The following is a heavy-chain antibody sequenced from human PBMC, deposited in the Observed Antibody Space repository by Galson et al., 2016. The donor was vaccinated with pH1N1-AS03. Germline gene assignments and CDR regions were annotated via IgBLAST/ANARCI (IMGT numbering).Heavy chain of an antibody. J-gene: IGHJ4*02. V-gene: IGHV4-61*02. CDR1: GDSISSGSYY. D-gene: IGHD7-27*01. CDR3: AKGTGADY. CDR2: IYTGGRT. Sequence: TLSLTCTVSGDSISSGSYYWTWIRQSAGKGLEWLGRIYTGGRTNYNPSLPGRITISVDSSKNQFSLKLTSMTAADTAVYYCAKGTGADYWGQGTLVTVSS.